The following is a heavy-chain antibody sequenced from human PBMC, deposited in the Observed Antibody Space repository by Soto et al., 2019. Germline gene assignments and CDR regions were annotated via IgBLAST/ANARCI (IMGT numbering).Heavy chain of an antibody. CDR1: GFTFSSSA. CDR3: ANPRSHTSGWGADWFDP. CDR2: INNRGDST. V-gene: IGHV3-23*01. D-gene: IGHD3-22*01. Sequence: EVQLLESGGGLVQPGGSLRLSCAASGFTFSSSAMTWVRQAPGKGPEWVSSINNRGDSTYYADSVKGRFTISRDFSKNTLYLQMNNLRAEDTAVYYCANPRSHTSGWGADWFDPWGQGTLVSVSS. J-gene: IGHJ5*02.